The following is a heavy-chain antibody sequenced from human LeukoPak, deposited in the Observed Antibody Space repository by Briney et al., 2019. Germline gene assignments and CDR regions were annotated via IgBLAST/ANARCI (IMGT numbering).Heavy chain of an antibody. Sequence: GGSLRLSCAASGFTFSDYAMHWVRQAPGKGLEWVSSISSSSSYIYYADSVKGRFTISRDNAKNSLYLQMNSLRAEDTAVYYCARGNSGYDYYYYMDVWGKGTTVTVSS. CDR3: ARGNSGYDYYYYMDV. V-gene: IGHV3-21*01. J-gene: IGHJ6*03. CDR2: ISSSSSYI. D-gene: IGHD5-12*01. CDR1: GFTFSDYA.